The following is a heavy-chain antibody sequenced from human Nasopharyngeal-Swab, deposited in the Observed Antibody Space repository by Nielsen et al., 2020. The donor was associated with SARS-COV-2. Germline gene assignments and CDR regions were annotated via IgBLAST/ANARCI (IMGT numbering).Heavy chain of an antibody. D-gene: IGHD2-2*01. CDR2: IKQDGSEK. Sequence: GESLKISCAASGFPFSSYWMSWVRQAPGKGLEWVANIKQDGSEKYYVDSVKGRFTISRDNAKNSLYLQMNSLRAEDTAVYYCARDRDYAGAFDIWGQGTMVTVSS. V-gene: IGHV3-7*01. CDR3: ARDRDYAGAFDI. J-gene: IGHJ3*02. CDR1: GFPFSSYW.